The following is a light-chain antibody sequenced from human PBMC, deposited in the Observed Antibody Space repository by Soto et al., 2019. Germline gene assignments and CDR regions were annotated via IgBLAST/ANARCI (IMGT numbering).Light chain of an antibody. CDR1: SSDIGSYNR. Sequence: QSVLTQPASVSGSPGQSITISCTGTSSDIGSYNRVSWYQQPPGTAPKLIIYEVNNRPSGVPDRFSGSKSGNTAYLTISGLQAEDEADYYCNSFTTSSTYVFGTGTKLTVL. CDR2: EVN. J-gene: IGLJ1*01. CDR3: NSFTTSSTYV. V-gene: IGLV2-18*02.